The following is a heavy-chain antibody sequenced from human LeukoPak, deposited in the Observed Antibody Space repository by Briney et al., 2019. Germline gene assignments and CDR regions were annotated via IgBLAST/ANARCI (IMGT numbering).Heavy chain of an antibody. CDR2: INHSGSS. V-gene: IGHV4-34*01. J-gene: IGHJ5*02. D-gene: IGHD5-12*01. Sequence: SETLSLTCAVYGGSFSAYYWTWIRQPPGKGLEWIGEINHSGSSNYNSSLRSRVTISVDTSYKQFSLRLSSVTAADTAVYYCAPRGDIEHSSVYGKWFDPWGQGTRVTVSS. CDR3: APRGDIEHSSVYGKWFDP. CDR1: GGSFSAYY.